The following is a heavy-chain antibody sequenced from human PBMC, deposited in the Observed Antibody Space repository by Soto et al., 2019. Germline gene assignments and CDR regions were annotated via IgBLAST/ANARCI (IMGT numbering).Heavy chain of an antibody. V-gene: IGHV4-30-4*01. CDR1: GGSISSGDYY. CDR2: IYYSGST. CDR3: ARTYCSSTSCRHNWFDP. J-gene: IGHJ5*02. D-gene: IGHD2-2*01. Sequence: QVQLQESGPGLVKPSQTLSLTCTVSGGSISSGDYYWSWIRQPPGKGLEWIGYIYYSGSTYYNPSLKSRVTISVGTSKNQFSLKLSSVTAADTAVYYCARTYCSSTSCRHNWFDPWGQGTLVTVSS.